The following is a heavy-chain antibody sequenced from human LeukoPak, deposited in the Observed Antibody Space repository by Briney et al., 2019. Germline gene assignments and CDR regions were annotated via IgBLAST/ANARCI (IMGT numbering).Heavy chain of an antibody. CDR3: AKDLRRRYYFGSGSRGGTFDI. Sequence: GRSLRLSCAASEFTFSNYGMQWVRQAPGKGLEWVAVISYGGTNKYYADSVKGRFTISRDNSKNTLYLQMNSLRAEDTAVYYCAKDLRRRYYFGSGSRGGTFDIWGQGTMVTVSS. D-gene: IGHD3-10*01. CDR1: EFTFSNYG. CDR2: ISYGGTNK. J-gene: IGHJ3*02. V-gene: IGHV3-30*18.